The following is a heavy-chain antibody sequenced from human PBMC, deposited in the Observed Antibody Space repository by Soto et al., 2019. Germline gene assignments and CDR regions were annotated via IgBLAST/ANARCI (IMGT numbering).Heavy chain of an antibody. V-gene: IGHV4-34*01. CDR1: GESFSCYY. Sequence: SETLSLTCAVYGESFSCYYWNWIRQPPGKGLEWIGEINHSGSTNYNPSLKSRVTISVDTSKNQFYLKLTSVTAADTAVFYCAREPSQYYYYYYGVDVWGQGTTVTVSS. CDR2: INHSGST. J-gene: IGHJ6*02. CDR3: AREPSQYYYYYYGVDV.